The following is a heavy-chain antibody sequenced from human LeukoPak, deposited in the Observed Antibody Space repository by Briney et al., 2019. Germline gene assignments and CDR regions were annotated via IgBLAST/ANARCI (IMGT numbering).Heavy chain of an antibody. V-gene: IGHV4-38-2*02. J-gene: IGHJ2*01. CDR3: ARDLRYFDWLSPSWYFDL. CDR2: IYHSGST. CDR1: GYSISSGYY. Sequence: SETLSLTCTVSGYSISSGYYWGWIRQPPGKGLEWFGSIYHSGSTYYNPSLKSRVTISVDTSKNQFSLKLSSVTAADTAVYYCARDLRYFDWLSPSWYFDLWGRGTLVTVSS. D-gene: IGHD3-9*01.